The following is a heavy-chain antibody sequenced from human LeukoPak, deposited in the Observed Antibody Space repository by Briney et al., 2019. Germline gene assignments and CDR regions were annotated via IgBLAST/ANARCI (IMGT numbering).Heavy chain of an antibody. CDR2: IHSSGST. Sequence: SETLSLTCTVSGGTISSYYWNWIRQPPGKGLEWIGYIHSSGSTKYNPSLKSRVTISVATSKNQFSLKLSSVTAADTAVYYCARWYSSGWAFDYWGQGTLVTVSS. J-gene: IGHJ4*02. CDR3: ARWYSSGWAFDY. CDR1: GGTISSYY. D-gene: IGHD6-19*01. V-gene: IGHV4-59*08.